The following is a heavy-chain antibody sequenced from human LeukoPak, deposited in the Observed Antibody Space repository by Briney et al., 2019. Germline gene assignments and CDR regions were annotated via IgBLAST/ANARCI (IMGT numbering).Heavy chain of an antibody. CDR1: GGTFSSYA. Sequence: SVKVSCKASGGTFSSYAISWVRQAPGQGLEWMGRIIPILGIANYAQKFQGRVTITADKSTSTAYMELSSLRSEDTAVHYCARDVGIAAAGFDYWGQGTLVTVSS. CDR3: ARDVGIAAAGFDY. CDR2: IIPILGIA. J-gene: IGHJ4*02. V-gene: IGHV1-69*04. D-gene: IGHD6-13*01.